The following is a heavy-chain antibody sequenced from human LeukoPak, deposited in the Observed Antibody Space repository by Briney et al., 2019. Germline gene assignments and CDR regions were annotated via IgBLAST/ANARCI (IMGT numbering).Heavy chain of an antibody. CDR2: ISSSSSYI. Sequence: GGSLRLSCAASGFTFSSYSMNWVRQAPGKGLEWVSSISSSSSYIYYADSVKGRFTISRDNAKNSLYLQMNSLRAEDTAVYYCAREVYGDYEDWFDPWGQGTLVTVSS. V-gene: IGHV3-21*01. J-gene: IGHJ5*02. CDR3: AREVYGDYEDWFDP. CDR1: GFTFSSYS. D-gene: IGHD4-17*01.